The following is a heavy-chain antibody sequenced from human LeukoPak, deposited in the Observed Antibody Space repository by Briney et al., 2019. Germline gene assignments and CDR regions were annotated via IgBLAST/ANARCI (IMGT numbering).Heavy chain of an antibody. V-gene: IGHV4-30-4*07. CDR3: ARDSVYSGSSLDY. CDR1: GGSISSGSYY. J-gene: IGHJ4*02. D-gene: IGHD1-26*01. Sequence: PSETLSLTCTVSGGSISSGSYYWSWIRQPPGKGLEWIGYIYYSGSTYYNPSLKSRVTISVDTSKNQFSLKLSSVTAADTAVYYCARDSVYSGSSLDYWGQGTLVTVSS. CDR2: IYYSGST.